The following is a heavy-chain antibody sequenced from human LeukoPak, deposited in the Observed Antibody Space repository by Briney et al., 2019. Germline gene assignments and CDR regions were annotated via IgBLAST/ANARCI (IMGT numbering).Heavy chain of an antibody. V-gene: IGHV4-34*01. D-gene: IGHD6-19*01. J-gene: IGHJ5*02. CDR3: ARGMKYSSGWLGRGSWFDP. Sequence: PSETLSLTSAVYGGSFGGYYWSWIRQPPGKGLEWIGEINHSGSTNYNPSLKSRVTISVDTSKNQFSLKLSSVTAADTAVYYCARGMKYSSGWLGRGSWFDPWGQGTLVTVSS. CDR1: GGSFGGYY. CDR2: INHSGST.